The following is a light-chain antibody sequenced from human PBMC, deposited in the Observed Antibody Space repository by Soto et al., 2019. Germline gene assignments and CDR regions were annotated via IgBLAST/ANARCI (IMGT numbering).Light chain of an antibody. J-gene: IGLJ2*01. V-gene: IGLV3-21*02. CDR1: NIGSKS. CDR2: DDR. CDR3: QVWDSSSVHPVV. Sequence: YELTQPPSVSVAPGQTARITCGGNNIGSKSVHWYQQKPGQAPVLVVYDDRDRPSGIPERFSGSNSGNTATLTISRVEAGDEADYYCQVWDSSSVHPVVFGGGTKVTVL.